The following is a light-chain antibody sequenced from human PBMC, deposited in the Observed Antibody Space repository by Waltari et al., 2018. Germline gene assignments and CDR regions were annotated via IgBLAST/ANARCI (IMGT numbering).Light chain of an antibody. Sequence: IMLTQSPGTLALSPGDRATLSCRASQRLSRYLAWYQQKPGQAPRLLIYGASTRATGIPDRFSGSGSGTDFSLTISRLEPEDSAVYYCQHHFRLPATFGQGTKVEIK. CDR3: QHHFRLPAT. J-gene: IGKJ1*01. CDR2: GAS. V-gene: IGKV3-20*01. CDR1: QRLSRY.